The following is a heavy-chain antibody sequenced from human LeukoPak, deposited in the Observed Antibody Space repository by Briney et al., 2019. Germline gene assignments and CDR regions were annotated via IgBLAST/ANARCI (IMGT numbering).Heavy chain of an antibody. CDR3: AREGTVAGNWYFDL. V-gene: IGHV1-8*03. J-gene: IGHJ2*01. CDR2: MNPNSGNT. Sequence: ASVKVSCKASGYTFTSYDINWVRQATGQGLEWMGWMNPNSGNTGYAQKFQGRVTITRDMSTSTVYMELSSLRSEDTAVYYCAREGTVAGNWYFDLWGRGTLVTVSS. CDR1: GYTFTSYD. D-gene: IGHD6-19*01.